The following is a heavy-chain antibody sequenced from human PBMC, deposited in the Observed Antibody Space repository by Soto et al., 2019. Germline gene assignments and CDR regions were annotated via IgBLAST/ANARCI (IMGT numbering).Heavy chain of an antibody. CDR1: GYNFAIDW. CDR2: IYPGDSDT. Sequence: GESLKISCRGSGYNFAIDWIAWVRQMPGKGLEWMGVIYPGDSDTRYSPSFQGQVTISADKSITTAYLQWSSLKASDTAIYYCARTEILTDYFPNWFDPWGQGTLVTVSS. J-gene: IGHJ5*02. D-gene: IGHD3-9*01. V-gene: IGHV5-51*01. CDR3: ARTEILTDYFPNWFDP.